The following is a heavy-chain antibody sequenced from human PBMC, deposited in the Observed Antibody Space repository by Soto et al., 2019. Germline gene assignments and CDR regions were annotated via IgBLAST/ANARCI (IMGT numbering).Heavy chain of an antibody. CDR2: TYYRSKWYN. D-gene: IGHD6-13*01. V-gene: IGHV6-1*01. CDR1: GDSVSSNSAA. J-gene: IGHJ6*02. Sequence: SQTLSLTCALSGDSVSSNSAAWNWIRQSPSRGLEWLGRTYYRSKWYNDYAVSVKSRITINPDTSKNQFSLQLNSVTPEDTAVYYCARDARIIIAAAGTPYYGMDVWGQGTTVTVS. CDR3: ARDARIIIAAAGTPYYGMDV.